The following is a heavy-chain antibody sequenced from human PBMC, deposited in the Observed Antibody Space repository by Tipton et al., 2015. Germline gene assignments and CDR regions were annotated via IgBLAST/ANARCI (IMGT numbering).Heavy chain of an antibody. D-gene: IGHD1-26*01. J-gene: IGHJ3*01. CDR1: GGSITSNTHF. CDR3: ARLPLVGGRCDDAFNE. V-gene: IGHV4-39*01. Sequence: TLSLTCTVSGGSITSNTHFWAWIRQPPGKGLEWIGRIFWSGSPESNPSLKSRVTMSVDTSKKQFFLNLTSVSAADTAVYYCARLPLVGGRCDDAFNEWGQGTMVTVSS. CDR2: IFWSGSP.